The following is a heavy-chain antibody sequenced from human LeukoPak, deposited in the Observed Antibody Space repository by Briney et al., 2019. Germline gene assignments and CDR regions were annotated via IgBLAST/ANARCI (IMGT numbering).Heavy chain of an antibody. Sequence: TGGSLRLSCAASGFTFSSYGMHWVRQAPGKGLEWVAVISYDGSNKYYADSVKGRFTISRDNSKNTLYLQMNSLRAEDTAVYYCAKDDCSGGSCYLYYYYGMDVWGQGTTVTVSS. CDR2: ISYDGSNK. J-gene: IGHJ6*02. CDR3: AKDDCSGGSCYLYYYYGMDV. CDR1: GFTFSSYG. D-gene: IGHD2-15*01. V-gene: IGHV3-30*18.